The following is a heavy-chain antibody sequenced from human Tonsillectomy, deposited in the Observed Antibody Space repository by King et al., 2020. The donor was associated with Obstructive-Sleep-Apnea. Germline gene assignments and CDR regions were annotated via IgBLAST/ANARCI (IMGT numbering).Heavy chain of an antibody. CDR2: IYYSGST. J-gene: IGHJ4*02. Sequence: LQLQESGPGLVKPSETLSLTCTISGGSISSSSYYWGWIRQPPGKGLEWIGSIYYSGSTYYNPSLKSRVTISVDTSKNQFSLKLSSVTAADTAVYYCARHYYGSGYLYYFDYWGQGTLVTVSS. D-gene: IGHD3-10*01. V-gene: IGHV4-39*01. CDR1: GGSISSSSYY. CDR3: ARHYYGSGYLYYFDY.